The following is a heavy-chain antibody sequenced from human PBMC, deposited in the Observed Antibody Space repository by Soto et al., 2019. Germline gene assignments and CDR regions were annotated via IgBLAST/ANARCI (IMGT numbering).Heavy chain of an antibody. CDR3: ARGYCGSSSCYTGWDY. J-gene: IGHJ4*02. D-gene: IGHD2-2*02. CDR1: GGSISSYY. V-gene: IGHV4-59*01. CDR2: IYYSGST. Sequence: QVQLQESGPGLVKPSETLSLTCTVSGGSISSYYWSWIRQPPGKGLEWIGYIYYSGSTNYNPSLKSRVTMSLDTSKNPFSLKLSSVTAADTAVYYCARGYCGSSSCYTGWDYWGQGTLVTVSS.